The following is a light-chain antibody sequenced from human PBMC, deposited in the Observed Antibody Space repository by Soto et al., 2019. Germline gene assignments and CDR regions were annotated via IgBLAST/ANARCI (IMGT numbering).Light chain of an antibody. CDR3: SSFTGNHNFVV. Sequence: QSALTQPPSASGSPGQSVTISCTGTSSDVGIYNYVSWYQQHPGKAPKLMIYDVTKRPSGVPDRFSGSKSDSTASLTVSGLQAADEADYYCSSFTGNHNFVVFGGGTKVTVL. CDR2: DVT. J-gene: IGLJ2*01. V-gene: IGLV2-8*01. CDR1: SSDVGIYNY.